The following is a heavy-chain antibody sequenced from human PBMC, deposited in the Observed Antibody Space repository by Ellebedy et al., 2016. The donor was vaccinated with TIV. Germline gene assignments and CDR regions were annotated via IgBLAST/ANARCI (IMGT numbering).Heavy chain of an antibody. V-gene: IGHV3-48*04. CDR3: ARRSPYNWHYGGSHWFDP. Sequence: GESLKISCAASGFTFSSYSMNWVRQAPGKGLEWVSYISSRSTTIDYADSVRGRFTISRDDAKNSLYLQMDSLRAEDTAVYYCARRSPYNWHYGGSHWFDPWGQGTLVTVSS. J-gene: IGHJ5*02. D-gene: IGHD1-7*01. CDR2: ISSRSTTI. CDR1: GFTFSSYS.